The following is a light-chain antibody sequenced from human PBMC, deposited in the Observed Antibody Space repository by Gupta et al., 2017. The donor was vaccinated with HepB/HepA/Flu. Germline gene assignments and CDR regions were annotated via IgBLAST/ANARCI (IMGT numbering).Light chain of an antibody. Sequence: DIVMTQSPLSLPVTPGEPASISCRSSQSLLHSNGYNYLDWYLQKPGQSPQLLIYLGSNRASGVPDRFSGSGSDTDFTLKISRVEAEDVGVYYCRQALQTPQAFGQGTKVEIK. CDR3: RQALQTPQA. J-gene: IGKJ1*01. CDR2: LGS. CDR1: QSLLHSNGYNY. V-gene: IGKV2-28*01.